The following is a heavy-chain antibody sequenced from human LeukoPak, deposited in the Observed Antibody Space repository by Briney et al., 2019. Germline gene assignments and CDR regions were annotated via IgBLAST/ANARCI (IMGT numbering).Heavy chain of an antibody. D-gene: IGHD1-26*01. CDR2: ISYDGRNK. V-gene: IGHV3-30*03. Sequence: PGRSLRLSCAASGFTFSSYGMHWVRQAPGKGLEWVAVISYDGRNKNYGDSVKGRFTISRDNPQDTLYLQMNSLRAEDTAVYYCARDASGDTGGFAYWGQGTLVTVSS. CDR3: ARDASGDTGGFAY. CDR1: GFTFSSYG. J-gene: IGHJ4*02.